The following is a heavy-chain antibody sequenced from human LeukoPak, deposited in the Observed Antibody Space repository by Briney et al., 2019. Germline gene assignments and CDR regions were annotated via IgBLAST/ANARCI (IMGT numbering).Heavy chain of an antibody. V-gene: IGHV3-74*01. CDR2: INGDGSST. Sequence: GGSLRLSCAASGFAFNTYWMHWVRQAPGTGLVWVSRINGDGSSTSYADFVKGRFTISRDNAKNTLYLQMNSLRAEETAIYYCARDKGYSIDQWGQGTLVTVSS. CDR1: GFAFNTYW. CDR3: ARDKGYSIDQ. J-gene: IGHJ5*02. D-gene: IGHD5-18*01.